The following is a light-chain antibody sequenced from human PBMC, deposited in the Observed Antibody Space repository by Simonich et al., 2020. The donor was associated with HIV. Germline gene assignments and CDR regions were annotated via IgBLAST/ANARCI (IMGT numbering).Light chain of an antibody. J-gene: IGLJ3*02. Sequence: SYELTQPPSVSVSPGQTARITCSGDALPKKYAYWYQQKSGQAPLLVIYEDSKRPSGIPERFSGSSSGTMATLTVSGAQVEDEADYYCYSTYSSGNLSWVFGGGTKLTVL. CDR2: EDS. CDR3: YSTYSSGNLSWV. V-gene: IGLV3-10*01. CDR1: ALPKKY.